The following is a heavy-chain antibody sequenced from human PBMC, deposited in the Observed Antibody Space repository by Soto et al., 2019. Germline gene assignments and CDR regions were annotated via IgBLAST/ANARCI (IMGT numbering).Heavy chain of an antibody. Sequence: QVQLVESGGGVVQPGRSLRLSCAASGFTFSSYAMHWVRQAPGKGLEWVAVISYDGSNKYYADSVKGRFTISRDNSKNTLYLQMNSLRAEDTAVYYCARVSSSSWYPDYYYGMDVWGQGTTVTVSS. D-gene: IGHD6-13*01. CDR2: ISYDGSNK. J-gene: IGHJ6*02. CDR3: ARVSSSSWYPDYYYGMDV. V-gene: IGHV3-30-3*01. CDR1: GFTFSSYA.